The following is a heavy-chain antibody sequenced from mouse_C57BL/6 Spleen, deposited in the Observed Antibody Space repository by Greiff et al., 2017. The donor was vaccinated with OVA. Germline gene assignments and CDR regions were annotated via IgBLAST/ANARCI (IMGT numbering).Heavy chain of an antibody. V-gene: IGHV1-64*01. CDR2: IHPNSGST. CDR1: GYTFTSYW. Sequence: QVQLQQPGAELVKPGASVKLSCKASGYTFTSYWMHWVKQRPGQGLEWIGMIHPNSGSTNYNEKFKSKATLTVDKSSSTAYMQLSSLTSEDSAVYYCARSEEEYYAMDYWGQGTSVTVSS. CDR3: ARSEEEYYAMDY. J-gene: IGHJ4*01.